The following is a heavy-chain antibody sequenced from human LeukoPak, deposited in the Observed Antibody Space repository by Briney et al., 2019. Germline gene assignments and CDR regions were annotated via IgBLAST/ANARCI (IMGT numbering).Heavy chain of an antibody. J-gene: IGHJ6*03. D-gene: IGHD2-2*01. V-gene: IGHV4-30-4*08. Sequence: PSQTLSLTCTVSGGSISSGDYYWSWIRQPPGKGLEWIGYIYYSGSTYYNPSLKSRVTVSVDTSKNQFSLKLSSVTAADTAVYYCARGTFSAVVVPAAQVTYYYYYYMDVWGKGTTVTVSS. CDR1: GGSISSGDYY. CDR3: ARGTFSAVVVPAAQVTYYYYYYMDV. CDR2: IYYSGST.